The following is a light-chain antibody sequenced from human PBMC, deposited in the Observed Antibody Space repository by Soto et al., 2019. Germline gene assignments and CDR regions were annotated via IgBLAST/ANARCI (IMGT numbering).Light chain of an antibody. V-gene: IGKV3-15*01. J-gene: IGKJ1*01. CDR2: DAS. CDR1: QSVSSN. CDR3: QQYSNWPET. Sequence: EIVMRQSPATLSVSPGERATLSCRASQSVSSNLAWYQQKVGQAPRLLIYDASTRATGVPARFSGSGSGTEFTLTISSLQSEDFAVYYCQQYSNWPETFGQGTKVDIK.